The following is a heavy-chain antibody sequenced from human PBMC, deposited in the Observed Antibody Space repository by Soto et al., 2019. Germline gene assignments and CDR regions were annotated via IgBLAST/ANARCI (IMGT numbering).Heavy chain of an antibody. Sequence: TSETLSLTCAVYGASISDNYCNWLRQPPGKVLEWIGEINHSGNTNYNPSRRSRITISIDTSKNPLSLNLRSVSAADTAVYYCARGSGEFAAWGQGTPVTVSS. CDR2: INHSGNT. V-gene: IGHV4-34*01. CDR1: GASISDNY. CDR3: ARGSGEFAA. D-gene: IGHD2-15*01. J-gene: IGHJ5*02.